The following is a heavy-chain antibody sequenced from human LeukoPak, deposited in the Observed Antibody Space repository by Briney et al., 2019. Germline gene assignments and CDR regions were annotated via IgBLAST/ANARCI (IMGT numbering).Heavy chain of an antibody. Sequence: GGSLRLSCAASGFTFSSYAMHWVRQAPGEGLEWVAVISYDGSNKYFADSVKGRFTISRDNSKNTLYLHVNSLRPEDTAVYYCAKGSGYEAQYHYYYMDVWGKGTTVTISS. CDR1: GFTFSSYA. J-gene: IGHJ6*03. CDR3: AKGSGYEAQYHYYYMDV. V-gene: IGHV3-30*04. CDR2: ISYDGSNK. D-gene: IGHD5-12*01.